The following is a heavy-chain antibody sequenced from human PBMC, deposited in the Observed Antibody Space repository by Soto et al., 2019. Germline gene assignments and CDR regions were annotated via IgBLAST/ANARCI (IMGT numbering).Heavy chain of an antibody. D-gene: IGHD3-10*01. Sequence: QVQLVQYGAEVKKPGASVKVSCKSSGYTFTGYYMHWVRQAPGQGLEWMGWINPNSGGTNYAQKFQGWVSMARDTSISTAYMELSRLRSDDTAVYYCATAITMVRGVIPLYYYYGMDVW. CDR3: ATAITMVRGVIPLYYYYGMDV. CDR2: INPNSGGT. J-gene: IGHJ6*01. V-gene: IGHV1-2*04. CDR1: GYTFTGYY.